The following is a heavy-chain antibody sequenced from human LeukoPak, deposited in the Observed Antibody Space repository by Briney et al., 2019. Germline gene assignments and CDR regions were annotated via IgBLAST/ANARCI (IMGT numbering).Heavy chain of an antibody. CDR3: ARDSSGSYHTDAFDI. Sequence: SETLSLTCTVSGGSISSSSYYWGWIRQPPGKGLEWIGSIYYSGTTNYNPSLKTRVTISVDTSNNQVSLKLKSVTAADTAVYFCARDSSGSYHTDAFDIWGQGTMVTVSS. V-gene: IGHV4-39*07. CDR2: IYYSGTT. J-gene: IGHJ3*02. CDR1: GGSISSSSYY. D-gene: IGHD1-26*01.